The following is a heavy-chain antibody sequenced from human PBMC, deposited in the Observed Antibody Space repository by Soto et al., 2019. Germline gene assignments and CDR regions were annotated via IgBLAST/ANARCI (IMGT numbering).Heavy chain of an antibody. CDR2: IYYSGST. V-gene: IGHV4-59*01. J-gene: IGHJ6*03. D-gene: IGHD3-10*01. CDR1: GGSISSYY. CDR3: ARDSTRDLWFGEYDYYYYMDV. Sequence: SETLSLTCTVSGGSISSYYWSWIRQPPGKGLEWIGYIYYSGSTNYNPSLKSRVTISVDTSKNQFSLKLSSVTAADTAVYYCARDSTRDLWFGEYDYYYYMDVWGKGTTVTVSS.